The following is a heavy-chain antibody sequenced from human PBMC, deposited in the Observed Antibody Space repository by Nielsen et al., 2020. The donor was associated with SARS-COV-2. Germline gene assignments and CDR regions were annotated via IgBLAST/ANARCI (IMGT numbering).Heavy chain of an antibody. V-gene: IGHV4-34*01. D-gene: IGHD1-1*01. CDR2: INHSGST. CDR1: GGSFSGYY. J-gene: IGHJ5*02. Sequence: SETLSLTCAVYGGSFSGYYWSWIRQPPGKGLEWIGEINHSGSTNYNPSLKSRVTISVDTSKNQFSLKLSSVTAADTAVYYCARNGGDDWNDGNWFDPWGQGTLVTVSS. CDR3: ARNGGDDWNDGNWFDP.